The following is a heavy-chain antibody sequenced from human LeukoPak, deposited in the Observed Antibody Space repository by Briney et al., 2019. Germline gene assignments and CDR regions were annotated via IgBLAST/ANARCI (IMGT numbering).Heavy chain of an antibody. CDR1: GGSISSYY. Sequence: PSETLSLTCTVSGGSISSYYWSWIRQPPGKGLEWIGYIYYSGSTNYNPSLKSRVTISVDMSKNQFSLKLSSVTAADTAVYYCARRPRGKYCSGGSCYFTWGQGTLVTVSS. V-gene: IGHV4-59*12. CDR2: IYYSGST. CDR3: ARRPRGKYCSGGSCYFT. D-gene: IGHD2-15*01. J-gene: IGHJ5*02.